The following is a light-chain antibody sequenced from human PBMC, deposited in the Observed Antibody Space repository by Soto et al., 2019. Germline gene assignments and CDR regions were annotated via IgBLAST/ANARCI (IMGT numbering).Light chain of an antibody. J-gene: IGKJ2*01. Sequence: DIQMTQSPASLSASVGDRVTITCRASQSIATYLNWYQQKPGTAPKLLIFAASSLQSGVPSRFSGSGSGTDVTLTINSLQREDFATYYCQESYSAPPEYTFGQGTKLEIK. CDR3: QESYSAPPEYT. CDR2: AAS. V-gene: IGKV1-39*01. CDR1: QSIATY.